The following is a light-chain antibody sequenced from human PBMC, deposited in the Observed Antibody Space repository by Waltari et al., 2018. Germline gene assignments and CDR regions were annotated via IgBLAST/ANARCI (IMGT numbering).Light chain of an antibody. CDR1: QTVRTTY. CDR2: GAS. Sequence: ELVLTQSPGTLSLSPGQRATLSCRASQTVRTTYLAWYQQKPGQAPTLVIYGASSRAAGIPDRVSGSGSGTDFSLTISSLEPEDFAVYYCQQYDISPLTFGGGTKVEIK. J-gene: IGKJ4*01. CDR3: QQYDISPLT. V-gene: IGKV3-20*01.